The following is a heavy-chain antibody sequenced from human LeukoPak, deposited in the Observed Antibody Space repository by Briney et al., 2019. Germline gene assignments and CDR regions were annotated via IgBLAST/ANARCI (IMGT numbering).Heavy chain of an antibody. CDR2: IYYSGST. V-gene: IGHV4-59*08. J-gene: IGHJ4*02. Sequence: PSETLSLTCTVSGGSISSYYWIWIRQPPGKGLEWLGYIYYSGSTNYHPSLKSRVTISVDTSKNQFSLKLSSVTAADTAVYYCARHPNYYDSSGYSPDFDYWGQGTLVTVSS. CDR3: ARHPNYYDSSGYSPDFDY. D-gene: IGHD3-22*01. CDR1: GGSISSYY.